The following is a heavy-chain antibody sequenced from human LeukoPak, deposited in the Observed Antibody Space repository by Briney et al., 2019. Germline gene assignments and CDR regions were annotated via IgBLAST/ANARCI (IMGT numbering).Heavy chain of an antibody. J-gene: IGHJ6*03. V-gene: IGHV3-30*04. D-gene: IGHD6-6*01. Sequence: GGSLRLSCAASGFTFSSYAMHWVRQAPGKGLEWVAVISYDGSNKYYADSVKGRFTISRDNSKNTLYLQMNSLRAEDTAVYYCAKDSSSSGTYYMDVWGKGTTVTVSS. CDR3: AKDSSSSGTYYMDV. CDR1: GFTFSSYA. CDR2: ISYDGSNK.